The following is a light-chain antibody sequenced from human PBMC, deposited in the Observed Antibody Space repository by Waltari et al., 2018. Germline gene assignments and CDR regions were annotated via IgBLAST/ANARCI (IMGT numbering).Light chain of an antibody. V-gene: IGKV1-5*03. CDR2: EAT. Sequence: DIQMTQSPSTLSASVGDRVTITCLASQSIGSLLALYQQKPGKAPKLLIYEATSLESGVPSRFSASGSGTEFTLTISSLQPDDFATYYCQRYNSYPITFGPGTKVDI. CDR1: QSIGSL. J-gene: IGKJ3*01. CDR3: QRYNSYPIT.